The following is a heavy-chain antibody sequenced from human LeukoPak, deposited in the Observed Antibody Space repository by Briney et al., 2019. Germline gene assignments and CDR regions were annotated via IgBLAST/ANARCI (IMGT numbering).Heavy chain of an antibody. Sequence: SETLSLTCAVYGGSFSGYYWSWIRQPPGKGLEWIGEINHSGSTNYNPSLKSRVTISVDTSKNQFSLKLSSVTAADTAVYYCARSRRGGSSARPPFDYWGQGTLVTVSS. J-gene: IGHJ4*02. CDR2: INHSGST. V-gene: IGHV4-34*01. D-gene: IGHD2-15*01. CDR3: ARSRRGGSSARPPFDY. CDR1: GGSFSGYY.